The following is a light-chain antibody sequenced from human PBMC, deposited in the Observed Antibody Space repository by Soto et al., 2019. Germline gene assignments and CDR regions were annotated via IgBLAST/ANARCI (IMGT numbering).Light chain of an antibody. CDR3: QQYNSYSPT. CDR1: QSISVW. J-gene: IGKJ1*01. CDR2: KAS. V-gene: IGKV1-5*03. Sequence: DLPVTQFPSPLFASVRDQVTITFLASQSISVWLAWYQQKAGKAPNLLIYKASRLESGVPSRFSGSGSETEFTLTISGLQPGDSATYYCQQYNSYSPTFGQGTKVDIK.